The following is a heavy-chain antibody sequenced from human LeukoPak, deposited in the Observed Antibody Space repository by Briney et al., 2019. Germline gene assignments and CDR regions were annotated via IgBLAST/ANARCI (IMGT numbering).Heavy chain of an antibody. Sequence: ASVKVSCKASGYTFTSYDINWVRQATGQGLEWMGWMNPSSGNTGYAQKFQGRVTMTRNTSISTAYMELSSLRSEDTAVYYCARDGSRGGTGYCSSTSCYSFDYWGQGTLVTVSS. J-gene: IGHJ4*02. D-gene: IGHD2-2*03. CDR3: ARDGSRGGTGYCSSTSCYSFDY. CDR2: MNPSSGNT. V-gene: IGHV1-8*01. CDR1: GYTFTSYD.